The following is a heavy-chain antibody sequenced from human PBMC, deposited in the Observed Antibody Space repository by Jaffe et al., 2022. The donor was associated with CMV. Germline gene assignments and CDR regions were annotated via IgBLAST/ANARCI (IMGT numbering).Heavy chain of an antibody. D-gene: IGHD6-19*01. CDR2: ISGSGGST. J-gene: IGHJ3*02. CDR3: AKINYSSGWYEGAFDI. CDR1: GFTFSSYA. V-gene: IGHV3-23*04. Sequence: EVQLVESGGGLVQPGGSLRLSCAASGFTFSSYAMSWVRQAPGKGLEWVSAISGSGGSTYYADSVKGRFTISRDNSKNTLYLQMNSLRAEDTAVYYCAKINYSSGWYEGAFDIWGQGTMVTVSS.